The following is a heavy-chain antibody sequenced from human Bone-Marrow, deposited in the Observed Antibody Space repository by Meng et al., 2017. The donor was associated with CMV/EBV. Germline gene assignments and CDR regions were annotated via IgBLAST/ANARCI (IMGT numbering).Heavy chain of an antibody. D-gene: IGHD6-19*01. CDR3: ARALDSSGWSYYYYYGMDV. CDR2: IIPIFGTA. J-gene: IGHJ6*02. V-gene: IGHV1-69*05. CDR1: GGTFSSYA. Sequence: SVKVSCKASGGTFSSYAISWVLQAPGQGLEWMGGIIPIFGTANYAQKFQGRVTITTDESTSTAYMELSSLRSEDTAVYYCARALDSSGWSYYYYYGMDVWGQGTTVTVSS.